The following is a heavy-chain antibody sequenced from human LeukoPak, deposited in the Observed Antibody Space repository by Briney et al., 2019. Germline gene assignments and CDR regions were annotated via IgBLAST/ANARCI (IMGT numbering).Heavy chain of an antibody. D-gene: IGHD3-3*01. CDR1: GFTFSSYS. CDR3: ARERFLEWFTRIYDAFDI. CDR2: ISSSSSYI. J-gene: IGHJ3*02. Sequence: GGSLRLSCAASGFTFSSYSMNWVRQAPGKGLEWVSSISSSSSYIYYADSVKGRFTISRDNAKNSLYLQMNSLRAEDTAVYYCARERFLEWFTRIYDAFDIWGQGTMVTVSS. V-gene: IGHV3-21*01.